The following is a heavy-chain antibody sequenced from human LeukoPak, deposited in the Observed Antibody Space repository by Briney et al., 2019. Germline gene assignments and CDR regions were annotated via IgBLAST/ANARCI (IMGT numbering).Heavy chain of an antibody. Sequence: GESLKISCKGSGYSFTSYWIGWVRQMPGKGLEWMGIIYPDDSDTRYSPSFQGQVTISADKSISTAYLQWSSLKASDTAMYYCARQRYSYGLGGDYWGQGTLVTVSS. CDR3: ARQRYSYGLGGDY. V-gene: IGHV5-51*01. J-gene: IGHJ4*02. D-gene: IGHD5-18*01. CDR2: IYPDDSDT. CDR1: GYSFTSYW.